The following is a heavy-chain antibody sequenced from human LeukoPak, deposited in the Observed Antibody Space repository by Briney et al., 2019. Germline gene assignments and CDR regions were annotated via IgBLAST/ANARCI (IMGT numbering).Heavy chain of an antibody. CDR2: ISYDGSNK. V-gene: IGHV3-30*18. CDR3: AKDQGAIAADHYFDY. J-gene: IGHJ4*02. CDR1: GFTFSSYG. Sequence: ETGESLRLSCAASGFTFSSYGMHWVRQAPGKGLEWVAVISYDGSNKYYADSVKGRFTISRDNSKSTLYLQMNSLRAEDTAVYYCAKDQGAIAADHYFDYWGQGTLVTVSS. D-gene: IGHD6-13*01.